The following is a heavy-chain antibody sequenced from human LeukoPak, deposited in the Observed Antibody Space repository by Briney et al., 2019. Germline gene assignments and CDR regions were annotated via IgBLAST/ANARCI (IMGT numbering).Heavy chain of an antibody. CDR3: ASFSTISFFDY. Sequence: SETLSLTCTVSGGSISSYYWSWIRQPPGKGLEWTGYIYYSGSTNYNPSLKSRVTISVDTSKNQFSLKLSSVTAADTAVYYCASFSTISFFDYWGQGTLVTVSS. V-gene: IGHV4-59*01. CDR1: GGSISSYY. CDR2: IYYSGST. J-gene: IGHJ4*02. D-gene: IGHD5-24*01.